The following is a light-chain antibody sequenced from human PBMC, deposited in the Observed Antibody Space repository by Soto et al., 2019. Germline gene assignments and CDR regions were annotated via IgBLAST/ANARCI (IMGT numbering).Light chain of an antibody. J-gene: IGKJ3*01. CDR1: QSVGNY. Sequence: LTQSVATPLVSPGVRATLCCRASQSVGNYLAWYQQKPGQAPRLLIYGASNRATGIPARFRGSGSGTDFTLTISSLEPGDFAVYYCQVRREWLQVTLGPGTKVDIK. V-gene: IGKV3-11*01. CDR3: QVRREWLQVT. CDR2: GAS.